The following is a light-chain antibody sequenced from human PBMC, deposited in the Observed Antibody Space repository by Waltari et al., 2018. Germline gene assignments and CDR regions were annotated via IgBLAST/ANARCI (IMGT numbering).Light chain of an antibody. Sequence: NFVLNQPHSVSESPGKTVTIPCTGSSGNIARKHVQRFQQRPGSAPTTVIYDDNQRPSGVPDRFSGSIDRSSNSASLTISGLTTEDEADYYCQSFDRSSVVFGGGTKLTVL. V-gene: IGLV6-57*02. CDR3: QSFDRSSVV. CDR2: DDN. CDR1: SGNIARKH. J-gene: IGLJ2*01.